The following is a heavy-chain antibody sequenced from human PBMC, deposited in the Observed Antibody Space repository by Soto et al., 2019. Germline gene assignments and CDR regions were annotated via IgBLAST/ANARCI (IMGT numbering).Heavy chain of an antibody. CDR2: IYDSGST. CDR3: ARRAVPAPYFDY. J-gene: IGHJ4*02. CDR1: GGSISSNY. D-gene: IGHD2-2*01. Sequence: QVQLQESGPGLVKPSETLSLTCTVSGGSISSNYWSWIRQPPGKGLEWIGYIYDSGSTNYNPSLKRRVTISLDMSKNQFSLKLSSVTAADTAVYYCARRAVPAPYFDYWGQGTLVTVSS. V-gene: IGHV4-59*08.